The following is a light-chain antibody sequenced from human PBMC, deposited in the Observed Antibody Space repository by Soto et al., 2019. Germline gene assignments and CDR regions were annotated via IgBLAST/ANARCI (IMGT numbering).Light chain of an antibody. CDR1: QSVRSD. CDR3: QQYNNWPPLT. CDR2: GAS. V-gene: IGKV3-15*01. Sequence: EIVLTHSPGTLSLSPVERATLSCSASQSVRSDYLAWYQQKPGQAPRLHIYGASTRATDIPDRFSGSGSGTEFTLTISSLQSEDFAVYYCQQYNNWPPLTCGGGTKGDIK. J-gene: IGKJ4*01.